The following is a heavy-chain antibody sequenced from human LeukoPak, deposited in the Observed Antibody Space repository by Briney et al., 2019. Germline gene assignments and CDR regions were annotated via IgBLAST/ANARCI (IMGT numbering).Heavy chain of an antibody. V-gene: IGHV4-59*01. Sequence: KTSETLSLTCTVSGGSISSYCWSWIRQPPGKGLEWIGYIYYSGSTNYNPSLKSRVTISVDTSKNQFSLKLSSVTAADTAVYYCARERGAVAFDYWGQGTLVTVSP. CDR1: GGSISSYC. J-gene: IGHJ4*02. CDR3: ARERGAVAFDY. D-gene: IGHD6-19*01. CDR2: IYYSGST.